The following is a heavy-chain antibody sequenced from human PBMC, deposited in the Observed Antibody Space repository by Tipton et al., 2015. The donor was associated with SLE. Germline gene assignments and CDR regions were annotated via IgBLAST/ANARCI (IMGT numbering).Heavy chain of an antibody. V-gene: IGHV4-39*01. J-gene: IGHJ4*02. CDR2: IYYSGSN. Sequence: TLSLTCTVSGDSISSSTYYWGWIRQPPGKGLEWIGTIYYSGSNYHSPSLRGRVSMSVDPSKNQFSLTVWSVTAADTAVYFCTRGPKSSSVNYWGQGIRVTVSS. D-gene: IGHD6-19*01. CDR3: TRGPKSSSVNY. CDR1: GDSISSSTYY.